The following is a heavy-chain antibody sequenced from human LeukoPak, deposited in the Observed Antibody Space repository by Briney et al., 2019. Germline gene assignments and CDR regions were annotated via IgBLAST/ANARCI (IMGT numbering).Heavy chain of an antibody. CDR3: ARAAYGRRSDY. CDR2: ISNSGST. CDR1: GGSVSSASYY. Sequence: KSSETLSLTCTVSGGSVSSASYYWSWIRQPPGKGLEWIGYISNSGSTYYNPSLKSRVTISVDTSKNQFSLKLTSMTAADTAVYYCARAAYGRRSDYWGQGTQVTVSS. V-gene: IGHV4-61*01. D-gene: IGHD4-17*01. J-gene: IGHJ4*02.